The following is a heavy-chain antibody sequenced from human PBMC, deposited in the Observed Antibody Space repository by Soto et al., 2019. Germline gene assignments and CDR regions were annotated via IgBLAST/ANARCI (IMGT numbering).Heavy chain of an antibody. J-gene: IGHJ4*02. CDR1: GDSISDSSYY. CDR2: IYYSGST. D-gene: IGHD4-17*01. CDR3: ARESFYGADLDY. Sequence: SETLSLTCSVSGDSISDSSYYWGWIRQPPGKGLEWIGTIYYSGSTYYNPSLKSRVTISVDKSKNQFSLKLNSVTAADTAVYYCARESFYGADLDYWGQGIRVTVSS. V-gene: IGHV4-39*02.